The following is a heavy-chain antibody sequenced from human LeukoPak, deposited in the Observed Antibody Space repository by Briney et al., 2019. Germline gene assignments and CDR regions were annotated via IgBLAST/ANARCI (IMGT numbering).Heavy chain of an antibody. CDR1: GFTFSSYA. D-gene: IGHD5-18*01. Sequence: GRSLRLSCAASGFTFSSYATHWVRQAPGKGLEWVAVISYDGSNKYYADSVKGRFTISRDNSKNTLYLQMNSLRAEDTAVYYCARDITAMVPDYWGQGTLVTVSS. J-gene: IGHJ4*02. CDR3: ARDITAMVPDY. V-gene: IGHV3-30-3*01. CDR2: ISYDGSNK.